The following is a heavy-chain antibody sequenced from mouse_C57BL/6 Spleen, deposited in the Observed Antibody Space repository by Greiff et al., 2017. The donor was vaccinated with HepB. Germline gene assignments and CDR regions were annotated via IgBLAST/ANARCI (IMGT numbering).Heavy chain of an antibody. CDR1: GFSLTSYG. J-gene: IGHJ1*03. CDR3: ARREPYEGYYGRWYFDV. CDR2: IWSGGST. V-gene: IGHV2-2*01. Sequence: QVQLQQSGPGLVQPSQSLSITCTVSGFSLTSYGVPWVRQSPGKGLEWLGVIWSGGSTDYNAAFISRLSISKDNSKSQVFFKMNSLQADDTAIYYCARREPYEGYYGRWYFDVWGTGTTVTVSS. D-gene: IGHD2-3*01.